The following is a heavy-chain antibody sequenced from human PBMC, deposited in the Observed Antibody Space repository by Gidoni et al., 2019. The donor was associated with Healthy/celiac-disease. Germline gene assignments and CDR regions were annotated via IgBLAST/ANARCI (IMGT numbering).Heavy chain of an antibody. D-gene: IGHD2-2*01. J-gene: IGHJ6*04. Sequence: QVQLVQSGAEVKKPGSSVKVSCKASGSTFSRYAISWVRQAPGQGREWMGGIIPIFGTANYAQKVKGRVTITADESTSTAYMELSSLRSEDTAVYYCARDVVVPAALARYYYGMDVWGKGTTVTVSS. V-gene: IGHV1-69*01. CDR1: GSTFSRYA. CDR3: ARDVVVPAALARYYYGMDV. CDR2: IIPIFGTA.